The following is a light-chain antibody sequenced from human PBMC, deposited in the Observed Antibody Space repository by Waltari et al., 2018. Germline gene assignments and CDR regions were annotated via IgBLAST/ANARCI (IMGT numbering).Light chain of an antibody. J-gene: IGKJ2*01. CDR3: QQSYSTPPYT. Sequence: DIQMTQSPSSLSASIGDRVTITCRASQSISIYLNWYQQKPGKAPKLLINAASNLQSGVPSRLSGSGSGTDFTLTISSLQPEDFATYYCQQSYSTPPYTFGQGTKLEIK. CDR1: QSISIY. V-gene: IGKV1-39*01. CDR2: AAS.